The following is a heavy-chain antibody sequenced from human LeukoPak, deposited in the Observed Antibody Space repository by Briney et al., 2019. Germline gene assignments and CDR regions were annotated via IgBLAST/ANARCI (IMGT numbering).Heavy chain of an antibody. D-gene: IGHD3-9*01. V-gene: IGHV3-30*02. CDR1: GFTFSSYG. J-gene: IGHJ4*02. CDR2: IRYDGSSK. CDR3: SKDLGPDYDILTV. Sequence: GGSLRLSCAASGFTFSSYGMHWVRQAPGKGLEWVAFIRYDGSSKFYADSVKARFTISRDNSENTVHLQMNSLRVENTALYYCSKDLGPDYDILTVCGQGTLVTVSS.